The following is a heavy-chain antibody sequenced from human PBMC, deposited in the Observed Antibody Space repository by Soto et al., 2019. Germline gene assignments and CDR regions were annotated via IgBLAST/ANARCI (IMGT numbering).Heavy chain of an antibody. CDR2: IRQDGSQK. CDR3: LRDGNSGWHFGS. CDR1: GFTFSSYL. D-gene: IGHD5-12*01. V-gene: IGHV3-7*01. Sequence: EGSLRLSCEASGFTFSSYLMSWVRQAPGKGLEWVANIRQDGSQKYLVDSVKGRFTISRDNAKNSLHLQMNSLRAEDSAVYYCLRDGNSGWHFGSWGQGTWVRVYS. J-gene: IGHJ4*02.